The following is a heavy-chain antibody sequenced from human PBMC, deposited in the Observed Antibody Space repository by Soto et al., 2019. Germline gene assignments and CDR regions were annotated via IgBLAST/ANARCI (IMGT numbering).Heavy chain of an antibody. CDR2: INHSGNT. CDR3: ARHIYDGSGYYYYYYGMDV. V-gene: IGHV4-34*01. D-gene: IGHD3-22*01. J-gene: IGHJ6*02. CDR1: GGSFSGYY. Sequence: SETLSLTCAVYGGSFSGYYWSWIRQPPGKGLEWIGEINHSGNTNYNPSLKSRVTISVDTSKNQFSLKLSSVTAADTAVYYCARHIYDGSGYYYYYYGMDVWGQGXXVTV.